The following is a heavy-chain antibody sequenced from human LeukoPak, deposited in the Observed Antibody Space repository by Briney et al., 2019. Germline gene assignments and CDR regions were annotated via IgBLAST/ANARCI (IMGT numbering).Heavy chain of an antibody. V-gene: IGHV3-21*01. Sequence: GGSLRLSCAASGFSFSSYSMNWVRQAPGKGLEWVSSISSSSSYIYYADSVKGRFTISRDNAKNSLYLQMNSLRAEDTAVYYCARDETKGDYYDSSGPYYFDYWGQGTLVTVSS. CDR1: GFSFSSYS. CDR3: ARDETKGDYYDSSGPYYFDY. J-gene: IGHJ4*02. CDR2: ISSSSSYI. D-gene: IGHD3-22*01.